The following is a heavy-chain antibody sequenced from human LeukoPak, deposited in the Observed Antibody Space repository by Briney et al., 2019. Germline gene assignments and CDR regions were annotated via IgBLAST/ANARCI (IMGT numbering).Heavy chain of an antibody. CDR3: ARDRRNYGTSPFDY. D-gene: IGHD3-10*01. CDR1: GCTFTGYY. Sequence: ASVKVSCKASGCTFTGYYMHWVRQAPGQGLERMGWINPNSGGTNYAQKFQGRVTMTRDTSISTAYMELSRLRSDDTAVYYCARDRRNYGTSPFDYWGQGTLVTVSS. CDR2: INPNSGGT. V-gene: IGHV1-2*02. J-gene: IGHJ4*02.